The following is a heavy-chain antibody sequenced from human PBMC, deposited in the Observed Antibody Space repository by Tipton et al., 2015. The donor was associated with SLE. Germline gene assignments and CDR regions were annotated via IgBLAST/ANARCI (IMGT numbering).Heavy chain of an antibody. CDR1: GGTFANYA. CDR2: IIPIFGTA. D-gene: IGHD3-3*01. J-gene: IGHJ4*02. CDR3: ARGNYDFWSGYYRVYYFDY. V-gene: IGHV1-69*01. Sequence: QLVQSGAEVKESGSSVKVSCKASGGTFANYAISWVRQAPGQGLEWMGGIIPIFGTANYAQKFQGRVTITADESATTVYMELSSLRSEDAAVYYCARGNYDFWSGYYRVYYFDYWGQGSLVTVSS.